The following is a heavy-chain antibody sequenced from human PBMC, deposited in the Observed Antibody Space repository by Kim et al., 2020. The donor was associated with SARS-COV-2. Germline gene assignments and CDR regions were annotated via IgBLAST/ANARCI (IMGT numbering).Heavy chain of an antibody. CDR3: ARDPHGGYSSPPDYYYYYMDV. J-gene: IGHJ6*03. CDR2: INPNSGGT. D-gene: IGHD6-13*01. V-gene: IGHV1-2*06. Sequence: ASVKVSCKASGYTFTGYYMHWVRQAPGQGLEWMGRINPNSGGTNYAQKFQGRVTMTRDTSISTAYMELSRLRSDETAVYYCARDPHGGYSSPPDYYYYYMDVWGKGTTVTVSS. CDR1: GYTFTGYY.